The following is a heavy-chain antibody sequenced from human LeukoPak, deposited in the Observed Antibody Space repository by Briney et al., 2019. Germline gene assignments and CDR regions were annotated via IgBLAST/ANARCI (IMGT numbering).Heavy chain of an antibody. CDR3: ARVVTPDYYDSSYFDS. J-gene: IGHJ4*02. CDR2: INPSGGST. D-gene: IGHD3-22*01. V-gene: IGHV1-46*01. Sequence: ASVKVSCKASGYTFTSYYMHWVRQAPGQGLEWMGIINPSGGSTSYAQKFQGRVTMTRDTSTSTVYMELSSLRSEDTAVYYCARVVTPDYYDSSYFDSWGQGTLVTVSS. CDR1: GYTFTSYY.